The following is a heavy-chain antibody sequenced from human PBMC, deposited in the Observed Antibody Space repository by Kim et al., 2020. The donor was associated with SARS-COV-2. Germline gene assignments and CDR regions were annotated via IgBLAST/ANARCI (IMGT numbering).Heavy chain of an antibody. V-gene: IGHV4-59*01. D-gene: IGHD3-3*01. CDR3: ARENWSAYDNGWFDP. Sequence: GEGPGWIGYSSYSGITHSSPSLKSRVTISVDTSKNQFSLNVSSVTAADTAVYYCARENWSAYDNGWFDPWGQGTLVTVSA. CDR2: SSYSGIT. J-gene: IGHJ5*02.